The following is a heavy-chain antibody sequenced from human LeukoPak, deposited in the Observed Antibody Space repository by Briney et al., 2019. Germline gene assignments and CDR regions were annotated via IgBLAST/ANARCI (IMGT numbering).Heavy chain of an antibody. CDR2: IIPIFGTA. V-gene: IGHV1-69*05. CDR3: ARQVGGSSHFDY. J-gene: IGHJ4*02. CDR1: GGTFSSYT. D-gene: IGHD1-26*01. Sequence: ASVKVSCMASGGTFSSYTISWVRQTPGQGLEWMGGIIPIFGTANYAQKFQGRVTITTEESTSTAYMELSSLRSEDTAVYYCARQVGGSSHFDYWGQGTLVTVSS.